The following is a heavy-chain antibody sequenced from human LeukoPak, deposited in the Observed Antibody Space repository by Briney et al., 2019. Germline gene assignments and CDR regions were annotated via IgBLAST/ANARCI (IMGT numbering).Heavy chain of an antibody. Sequence: SETLSLTCTVSGGSISSHYWSWIRQPPGKGLEWIGYIYYSGSTNYNPSLKSRVTISVDTSKNQYSLKLSSVTAADTAVYYCARMRHSMGEALDYWGQGTLVTVSS. V-gene: IGHV4-59*11. CDR1: GGSISSHY. J-gene: IGHJ4*02. D-gene: IGHD3-16*01. CDR3: ARMRHSMGEALDY. CDR2: IYYSGST.